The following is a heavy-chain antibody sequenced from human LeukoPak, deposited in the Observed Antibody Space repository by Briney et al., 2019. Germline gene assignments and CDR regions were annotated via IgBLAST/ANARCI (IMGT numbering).Heavy chain of an antibody. D-gene: IGHD1-26*01. CDR2: ISAYNGNT. CDR1: GGTFSSYA. Sequence: GSSVKVSCKASGGTFSSYAISWVRQAPGQGLEWMGWISAYNGNTNYAQKLQGRVTMTTDTSTSTAYMELRSLRSDDTAVYYCARGLAGATDAFDIWGQGTMVTVSS. CDR3: ARGLAGATDAFDI. V-gene: IGHV1-18*01. J-gene: IGHJ3*02.